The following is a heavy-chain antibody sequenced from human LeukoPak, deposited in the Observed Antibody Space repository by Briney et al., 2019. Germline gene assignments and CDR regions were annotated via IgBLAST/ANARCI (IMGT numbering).Heavy chain of an antibody. CDR3: AKSVGTKYYYYGMDV. Sequence: PGRSLRLSCAASGFTFSSYGMHWVRQAPGKGLEWVALISWDGSNKYYADSVKGRFTISRDNSNDTLSMEMNSLRAEDAAAYYCAKSVGTKYYYYGMDVWGQGTTVTVSS. CDR1: GFTFSSYG. CDR2: ISWDGSNK. D-gene: IGHD1-26*01. V-gene: IGHV3-30*18. J-gene: IGHJ6*02.